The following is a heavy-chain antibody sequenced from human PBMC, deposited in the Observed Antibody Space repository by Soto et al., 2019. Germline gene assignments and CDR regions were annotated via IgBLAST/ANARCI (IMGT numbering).Heavy chain of an antibody. CDR3: VRQGSGALHGLVDV. D-gene: IGHD1-26*01. V-gene: IGHV4-59*08. J-gene: IGHJ6*02. Sequence: QVQLQESGPGLVKPSETLSLTCTVSGDSVSSYKWSWIRQTPGKGLEWIGYIDNNGGTSYNPSLRSRVTMSVDTSTKQFSLRLNSVTAADTAVYYGVRQGSGALHGLVDVWGQGTTVTVSS. CDR1: GDSVSSYK. CDR2: IDNNGGT.